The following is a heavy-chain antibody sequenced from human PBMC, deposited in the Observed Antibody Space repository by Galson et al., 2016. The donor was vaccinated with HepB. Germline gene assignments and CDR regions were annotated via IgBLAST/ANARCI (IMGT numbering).Heavy chain of an antibody. D-gene: IGHD3-10*01. CDR3: ARRLNMIRAVGWGYGMDV. Sequence: SLRLSCAASGFTFSSHWMTWVRQAPGKGPEWVASIKEDGSDKPYEDSVRGRFTISRDNAKNSLYLQMNSLSVEDTAVYYCARRLNMIRAVGWGYGMDVWGQGTTVTVSS. CDR1: GFTFSSHW. V-gene: IGHV3-7*01. CDR2: IKEDGSDK. J-gene: IGHJ6*02.